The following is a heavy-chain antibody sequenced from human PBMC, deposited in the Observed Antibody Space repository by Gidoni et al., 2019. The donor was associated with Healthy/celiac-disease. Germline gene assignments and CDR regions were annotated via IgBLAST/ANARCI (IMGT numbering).Heavy chain of an antibody. J-gene: IGHJ4*02. CDR3: AKDTDFWSGSTFDY. CDR2: ISGSGGST. CDR1: GFTFSRYA. Sequence: EVQLLESGVGLVQPGGSLRLSLSASGFTFSRYAMSWVLQAPGKGLEWVSAISGSGGSTYYADSVKGRFTISRDNSKNTLYLQMNSLRAEDTAVYYCAKDTDFWSGSTFDYWGQGTLVTVSS. D-gene: IGHD3-3*01. V-gene: IGHV3-23*01.